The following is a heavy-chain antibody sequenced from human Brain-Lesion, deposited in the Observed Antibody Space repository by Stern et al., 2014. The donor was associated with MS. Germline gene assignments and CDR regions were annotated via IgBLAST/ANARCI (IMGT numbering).Heavy chain of an antibody. CDR3: AKRVGATRESAFDI. Sequence: EDQLVESGGGLVQPGGSLRLACAASGFTFSSYAMSWVRQAPGKGLEGVSGTGGGGINTFYADSVKGRFTTSRDNPKNTLYLQMNSLRAEDTAVYYCAKRVGATRESAFDIWGQGTMVTVSS. CDR1: GFTFSSYA. CDR2: TGGGGINT. V-gene: IGHV3-23*04. D-gene: IGHD1-26*01. J-gene: IGHJ3*02.